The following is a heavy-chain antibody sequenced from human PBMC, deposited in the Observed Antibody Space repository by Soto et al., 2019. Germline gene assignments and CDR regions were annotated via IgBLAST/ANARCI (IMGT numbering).Heavy chain of an antibody. CDR1: GFTFSSYS. D-gene: IGHD1-26*01. J-gene: IGHJ4*02. V-gene: IGHV3-21*01. Sequence: EVQLVESGGGLVKPGGSLRLSCAASGFTFSSYSMNWVRQAPGKGLEWVSSISSSSSYIYYADSVKGRFTISRDNAKNSLYLQRNSLRAEDTAVYYCARLGSGTPEYWGQGTLVTVSS. CDR3: ARLGSGTPEY. CDR2: ISSSSSYI.